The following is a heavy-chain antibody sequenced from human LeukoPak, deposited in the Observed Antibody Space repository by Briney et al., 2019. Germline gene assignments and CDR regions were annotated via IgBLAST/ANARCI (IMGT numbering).Heavy chain of an antibody. V-gene: IGHV1-2*06. CDR2: INPNSGAT. CDR1: GYTFTDYY. Sequence: ASVKVSCKASGYTFTDYYMHWVRQAPGQGLEWMGRINPNSGATNYPPKFQGRVTMTRDTPISTAYMELSRLTSDDTAAYYCARDVDASGTYRDIFIIWGQGTLVTVSS. CDR3: ARDVDASGTYRDIFII. D-gene: IGHD1-26*01. J-gene: IGHJ3*02.